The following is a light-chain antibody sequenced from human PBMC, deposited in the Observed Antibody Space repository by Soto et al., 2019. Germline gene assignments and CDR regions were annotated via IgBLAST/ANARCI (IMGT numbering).Light chain of an antibody. Sequence: EIVLTQSPGTLSLSPGKRATLSCRASQSVTNRYFAWYQQRPGQAPRLLIYGISNRAAGIPDRFSGSGSGTDFTLTISRLEPEDFAVYFCHQYDSSLWTFGQGTKVDIK. V-gene: IGKV3-20*01. CDR3: HQYDSSLWT. CDR1: QSVTNRY. J-gene: IGKJ1*01. CDR2: GIS.